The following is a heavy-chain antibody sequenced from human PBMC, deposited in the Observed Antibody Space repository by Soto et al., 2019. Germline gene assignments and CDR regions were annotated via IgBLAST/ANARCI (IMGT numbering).Heavy chain of an antibody. D-gene: IGHD2-2*01. CDR1: GGSISSYY. V-gene: IGHV4-59*08. CDR2: IYYSGST. J-gene: IGHJ4*02. Sequence: SETLSLTCTVSGGSISSYYWSWIRQPPGKGLEWIGYIYYSGSTNYNPSLKSRVTISVDTSMNQFSLKLSSVTAADTAVYYCATWGAGYCSSTSCSYYFDYWGQGTLVTVSS. CDR3: ATWGAGYCSSTSCSYYFDY.